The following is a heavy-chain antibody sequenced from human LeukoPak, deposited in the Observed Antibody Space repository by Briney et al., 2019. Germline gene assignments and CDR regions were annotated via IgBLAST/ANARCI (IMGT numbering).Heavy chain of an antibody. J-gene: IGHJ4*02. CDR3: ARHEDSSGWCFDY. CDR2: VYYSGST. Sequence: SETLSLTCTVSGGSISGYYWSWIRQTPGKGLEWIGYVYYSGSTNYNPSLKSRVTISVDTSKNQFSLKLSSVTAADTAVYYCARHEDSSGWCFDYWGQGTLVTVSS. CDR1: GGSISGYY. V-gene: IGHV4-59*08. D-gene: IGHD6-19*01.